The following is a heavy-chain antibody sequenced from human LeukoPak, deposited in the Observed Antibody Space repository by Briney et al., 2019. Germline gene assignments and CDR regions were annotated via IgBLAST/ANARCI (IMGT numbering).Heavy chain of an antibody. CDR1: GGSFSGYY. D-gene: IGHD4-17*01. CDR2: INHSGCT. CDR3: ARVSTVKAFDY. J-gene: IGHJ4*02. Sequence: SETLSLTCAVYGGSFSGYYWSWIRQPPGKGLEWIGEINHSGCTNYNPSLKSRVTISVDTSKNQFSLKLSSVTAADTAVYYCARVSTVKAFDYWGQGTLVTVSS. V-gene: IGHV4-34*01.